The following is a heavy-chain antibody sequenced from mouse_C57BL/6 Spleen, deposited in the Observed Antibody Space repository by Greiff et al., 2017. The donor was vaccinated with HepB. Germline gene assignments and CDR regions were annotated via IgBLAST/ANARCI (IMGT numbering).Heavy chain of an antibody. CDR3: AREGHGNYVYYFDY. Sequence: DVQLQESGPGLVKPSQSLSLTCSVTGYSITSGYYWNWIRQFPGNKLEWMGYISYDGSNNYNPSLKNRISITRDTSKNQFFLKLNSVTTEDTATYYCAREGHGNYVYYFDYWGQGTTLTVSS. J-gene: IGHJ2*01. CDR1: GYSITSGYY. D-gene: IGHD2-1*01. CDR2: ISYDGSN. V-gene: IGHV3-6*01.